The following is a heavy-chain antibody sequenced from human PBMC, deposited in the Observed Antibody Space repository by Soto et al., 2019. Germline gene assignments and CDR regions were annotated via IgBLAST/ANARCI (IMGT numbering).Heavy chain of an antibody. CDR1: GFTFSSYA. CDR2: ISGSGGST. J-gene: IGHJ6*03. Sequence: PGGSLRLSCAASGFTFSSYAMSWVRQAPGKGLEWVSAISGSGGSTYYADSVKGRFTISRDNSKNTLYLQMNSLRAEDTAVYYCSKDSHPYDFWTQTRYYYYYMDVWGKGTTVTVSS. CDR3: SKDSHPYDFWTQTRYYYYYMDV. V-gene: IGHV3-23*01. D-gene: IGHD3-3*01.